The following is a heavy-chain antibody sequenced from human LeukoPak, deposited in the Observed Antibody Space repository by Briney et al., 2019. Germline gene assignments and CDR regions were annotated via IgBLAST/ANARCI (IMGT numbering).Heavy chain of an antibody. Sequence: PSETLSLTCTVSGGSISSSSYYWGWIRQPPGKGLEWIGRIYTSGSTNYNPSLKSRVTMSVDTSKNQFSLKLSSVTAADTAVYYCARAHSVILYGMDVWGQGTTVTVSS. CDR3: ARAHSVILYGMDV. V-gene: IGHV4-61*05. CDR1: GGSISSSSYY. CDR2: IYTSGST. D-gene: IGHD2-21*01. J-gene: IGHJ6*02.